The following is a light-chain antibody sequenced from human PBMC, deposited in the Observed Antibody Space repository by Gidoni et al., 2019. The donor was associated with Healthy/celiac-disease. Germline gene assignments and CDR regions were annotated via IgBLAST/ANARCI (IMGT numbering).Light chain of an antibody. Sequence: QSALTQPPPVSGSPGQSLTISRTGTSSDVGSYNLVSWYQQHPGKAPKLMIYEGSKRPSGVSNRFSGSKSGNTASLTITGLQAEDEADYYCCSYAGSSTLVFGGGTKLTVL. CDR2: EGS. J-gene: IGLJ2*01. CDR1: SSDVGSYNL. CDR3: CSYAGSSTLV. V-gene: IGLV2-23*01.